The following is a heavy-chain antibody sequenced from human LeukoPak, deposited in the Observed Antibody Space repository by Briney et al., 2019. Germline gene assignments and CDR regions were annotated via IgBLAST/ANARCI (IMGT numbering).Heavy chain of an antibody. CDR2: ISYDGSNK. Sequence: PGGSLRLSCAASGFTFSSYGMHWVRQAPGKGLEWVAVISYDGSNKYYADSVKGRFTISGDNSKNTLYLQMNSLRAEDTAVYYCARDGVIAVAGTFYYYMDVWGKGTTVTVSS. CDR3: ARDGVIAVAGTFYYYMDV. D-gene: IGHD6-19*01. V-gene: IGHV3-30*03. CDR1: GFTFSSYG. J-gene: IGHJ6*03.